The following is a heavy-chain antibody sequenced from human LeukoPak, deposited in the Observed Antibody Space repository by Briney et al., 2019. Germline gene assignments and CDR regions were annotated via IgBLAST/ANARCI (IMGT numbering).Heavy chain of an antibody. J-gene: IGHJ4*02. CDR1: GGSISSGSYY. CDR3: ARTGVVKYYYDSSGYYYEV. Sequence: TSQTLSLTCTVSGGSISSGSYYWSWIRQPAGKGLEWMGRIYTSGSTNYNPSLKSRVTISVDTSKNQFSLKLSSVTAADTAVYYCARTGVVKYYYDSSGYYYEVWGQGTLVTVSS. CDR2: IYTSGST. D-gene: IGHD3-22*01. V-gene: IGHV4-61*02.